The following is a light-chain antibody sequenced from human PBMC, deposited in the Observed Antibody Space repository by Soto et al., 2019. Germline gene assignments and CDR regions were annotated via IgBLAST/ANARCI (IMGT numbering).Light chain of an antibody. CDR1: SSDIGDYNY. V-gene: IGLV2-14*01. J-gene: IGLJ2*01. Sequence: QSVLTQTASVSGSPGQSITISCTGTSSDIGDYNYVSWYQHHPGKAPQLIIYEVSYRPSGVSDRFSGSKSGNTASLTISGLQAEDEADYYCSSFTSSTAVVFGGGTKLTVL. CDR3: SSFTSSTAVV. CDR2: EVS.